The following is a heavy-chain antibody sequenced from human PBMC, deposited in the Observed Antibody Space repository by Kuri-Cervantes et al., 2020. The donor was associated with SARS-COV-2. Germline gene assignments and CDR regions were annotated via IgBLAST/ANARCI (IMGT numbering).Heavy chain of an antibody. Sequence: GESLKISCASSGFTFSSYSMNWVRQAPGKGLEWVSSISSSSSYIYYADSVKGRFTISRDNAKNSLYLQMNSLRAEDTAVYYSASDRSDWGSFGAFDIWGQGTMVTVSS. CDR3: ASDRSDWGSFGAFDI. CDR2: ISSSSSYI. CDR1: GFTFSSYS. D-gene: IGHD7-27*01. J-gene: IGHJ3*02. V-gene: IGHV3-21*01.